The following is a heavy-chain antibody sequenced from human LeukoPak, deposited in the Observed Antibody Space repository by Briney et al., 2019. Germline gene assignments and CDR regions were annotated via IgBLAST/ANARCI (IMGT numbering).Heavy chain of an antibody. V-gene: IGHV3-48*01. D-gene: IGHD2-2*01. J-gene: IGHJ4*02. CDR1: GFTFSSYS. CDR3: ARAPILAGYCSGTTCHGPY. Sequence: GGSLRLSCAASGFTFSSYSMNWVRQAPGKGLEWVSYISSSSSTIYYADSVKGRFTISRDNAKNSLYLQMNSLRAEDTAVYYCARAPILAGYCSGTTCHGPYWGQGTLVTVSS. CDR2: ISSSSSTI.